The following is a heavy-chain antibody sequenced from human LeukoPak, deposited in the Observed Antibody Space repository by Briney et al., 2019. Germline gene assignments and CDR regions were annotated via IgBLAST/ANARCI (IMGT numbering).Heavy chain of an antibody. D-gene: IGHD3-16*01. Sequence: PPQSLSLTCALYSGSFSDHDWSWIRQPPGKGLEWVGEVPETGSANYNPFLTSRVNISIDTSKNQFSLKLASVTAADTALYYCARVTRGFGGEVLMGYYSYMDVWGKGTAVTVSS. V-gene: IGHV4-34*01. CDR1: SGSFSDHD. CDR2: VPETGSA. CDR3: ARVTRGFGGEVLMGYYSYMDV. J-gene: IGHJ6*03.